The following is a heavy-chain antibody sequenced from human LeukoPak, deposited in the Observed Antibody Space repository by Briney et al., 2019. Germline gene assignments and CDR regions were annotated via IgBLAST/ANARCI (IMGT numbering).Heavy chain of an antibody. CDR3: AKGSSWHPAGYYYYMDV. D-gene: IGHD6-13*01. CDR2: ISGSGGST. J-gene: IGHJ6*03. V-gene: IGHV3-23*01. CDR1: GFTFSSYG. Sequence: GGSLRLSCAASGFTFSSYGMSWVRQAPGKGLEWVSAISGSGGSTYYADSVKGRFTISRDNSKNTLYLQMNSLRAEDTAVYYCAKGSSWHPAGYYYYMDVWGKGTTVTISS.